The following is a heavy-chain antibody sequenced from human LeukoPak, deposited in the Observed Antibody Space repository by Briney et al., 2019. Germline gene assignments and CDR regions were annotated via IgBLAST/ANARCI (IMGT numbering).Heavy chain of an antibody. CDR1: GYSFTSYW. CDR3: ARPKYSSGWLDWFDP. D-gene: IGHD6-19*01. CDR2: IYPGDSDT. Sequence: GESLKISCKGSGYSFTSYWIGWVRQMPGKGLEWMEIIYPGDSDTRYSPSFQGQVTISADKSISTAYLQWSSLKASDTAMYYCARPKYSSGWLDWFDPWGQGTLVTVSS. V-gene: IGHV5-51*01. J-gene: IGHJ5*02.